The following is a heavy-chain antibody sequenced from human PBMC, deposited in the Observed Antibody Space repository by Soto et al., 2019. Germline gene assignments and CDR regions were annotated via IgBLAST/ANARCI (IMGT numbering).Heavy chain of an antibody. V-gene: IGHV1-69*01. CDR2: IIPIFGTA. Sequence: QVQLVQSGAEVKKPGSSVKVSCKASGGTFSSYAISWVRQAPGQGLEWMGVIIPIFGTANYAQKFQGRVTVTADESTSTAYMDLSSLRSEDTAVYYCARAIAARARELDYWGQGTLVTVSS. D-gene: IGHD6-6*01. CDR3: ARAIAARARELDY. CDR1: GGTFSSYA. J-gene: IGHJ4*02.